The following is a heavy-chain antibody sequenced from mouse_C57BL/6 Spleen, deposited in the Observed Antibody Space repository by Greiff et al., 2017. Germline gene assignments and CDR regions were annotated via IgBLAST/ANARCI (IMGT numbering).Heavy chain of an antibody. Sequence: VQLQESGAELVRPGTSVKVSCKASGYAFTNYLIEWVKQRPGQGLGWIGVINPGSGGTNYNEKFKGKATLTADKSSSTAYMQLSSLTSEDSAVYFCARSRLYGSSYGYWGQGTTLTVSA. CDR2: INPGSGGT. CDR3: ARSRLYGSSYGY. D-gene: IGHD1-1*01. V-gene: IGHV1-54*01. J-gene: IGHJ2*01. CDR1: GYAFTNYL.